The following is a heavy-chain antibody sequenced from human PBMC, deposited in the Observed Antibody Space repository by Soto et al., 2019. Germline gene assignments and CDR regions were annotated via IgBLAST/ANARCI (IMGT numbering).Heavy chain of an antibody. CDR1: GYTFTSYC. J-gene: IGHJ5*02. CDR3: ARGRGDILPGGINWFDP. Sequence: ASLKVSSKASGYTFTSYCISWVRQAPGKGLEWMGWISAYNGNTNYAQKLQGRVTMTTDTSTSTAYMELRSLRSDDTAVYYCARGRGDILPGGINWFDPWGQGTLVTVSS. CDR2: ISAYNGNT. V-gene: IGHV1-18*01. D-gene: IGHD3-9*01.